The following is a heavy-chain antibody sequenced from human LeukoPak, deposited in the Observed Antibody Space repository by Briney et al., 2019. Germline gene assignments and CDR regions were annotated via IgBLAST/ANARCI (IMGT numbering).Heavy chain of an antibody. D-gene: IGHD3-22*01. CDR3: ARTRKDYYDNSGLFDS. CDR1: GFTFSDYY. V-gene: IGHV3-11*01. Sequence: GGSLRLSCAASGFTFSDYYMSWIRQAPGKGLEWVSYISSSGSTMYYPESVKGRFTISRDNAKNSLFLQMNSLRAEDTAVCFCARTRKDYYDNSGLFDSWGQGTLVTVSS. CDR2: ISSSGSTM. J-gene: IGHJ4*02.